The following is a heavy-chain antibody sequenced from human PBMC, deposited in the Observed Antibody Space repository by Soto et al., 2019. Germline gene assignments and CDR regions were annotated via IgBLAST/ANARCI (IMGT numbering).Heavy chain of an antibody. D-gene: IGHD3-10*01. Sequence: SETLSLTCTVSGGSISSSSYYWGWIRQPPGKGLEWIGSIYYSGSTYYNPSLKSRVTISVDTSKNQFSLKLGSVTAADAAVYYCARHRGPMVRGVITNWFDPWGQGTLVTVSS. CDR2: IYYSGST. CDR1: GGSISSSSYY. J-gene: IGHJ5*02. V-gene: IGHV4-39*01. CDR3: ARHRGPMVRGVITNWFDP.